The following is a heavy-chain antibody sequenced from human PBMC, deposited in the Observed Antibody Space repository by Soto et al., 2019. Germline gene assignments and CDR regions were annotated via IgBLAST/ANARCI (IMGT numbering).Heavy chain of an antibody. Sequence: GASVKVSCKASGYTFTSYGISWVRQAPGQGLEWMGWISAYNGNTNYAQKLQGRVTMTTDTSTSTAYMELRSLRSDDTAVYYCARDQGYYGSVIRKGMDVWGQGTTVTVSS. CDR3: ARDQGYYGSVIRKGMDV. D-gene: IGHD3-10*01. CDR2: ISAYNGNT. V-gene: IGHV1-18*04. CDR1: GYTFTSYG. J-gene: IGHJ6*02.